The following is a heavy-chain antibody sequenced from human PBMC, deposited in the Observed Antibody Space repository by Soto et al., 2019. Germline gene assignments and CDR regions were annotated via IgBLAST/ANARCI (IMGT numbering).Heavy chain of an antibody. CDR1: GFTLSSYA. J-gene: IGHJ6*02. CDR3: ARLGRTVAVSDYYGMDV. V-gene: IGHV3-23*01. CDR2: IGGSGGST. Sequence: GGSLRLSCAASGFTLSSYAMSWVRQAPGKGLEWVSAIGGSGGSTYYADSVKGRFTISSDNSKNTLYLQWNSLRAEDTAIYYCARLGRTVAVSDYYGMDVWGQGTTVTVSS. D-gene: IGHD3-22*01.